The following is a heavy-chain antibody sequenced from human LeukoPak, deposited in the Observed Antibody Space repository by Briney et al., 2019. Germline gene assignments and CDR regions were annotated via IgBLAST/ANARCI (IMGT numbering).Heavy chain of an antibody. CDR1: GYTFTSYY. Sequence: ASVKVSCKASGYTFTSYYMHWVRQAPGRGLEWMGIINPSGGSTSYAQKFQGRVTMTRDTSTSTVYMELSSLRSEDTAVYYCARRSSHHYFDYWGRGTLVTVSS. CDR2: INPSGGST. CDR3: ARRSSHHYFDY. D-gene: IGHD1-26*01. V-gene: IGHV1-46*01. J-gene: IGHJ4*02.